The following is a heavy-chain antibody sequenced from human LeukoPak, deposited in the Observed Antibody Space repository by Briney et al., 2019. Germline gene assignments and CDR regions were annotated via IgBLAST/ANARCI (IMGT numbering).Heavy chain of an antibody. Sequence: SVKVSCKASGFTFTSSAVQWVRQARGQRLEWIGWIVVGSGNTNYAQKFQERVTITRDMSTSTAYMELSSLRSEDTAVYYCAGSSTPLDAFDIWGQGTMVTVSS. CDR3: AGSSTPLDAFDI. V-gene: IGHV1-58*01. CDR1: GFTFTSSA. D-gene: IGHD2-2*01. CDR2: IVVGSGNT. J-gene: IGHJ3*02.